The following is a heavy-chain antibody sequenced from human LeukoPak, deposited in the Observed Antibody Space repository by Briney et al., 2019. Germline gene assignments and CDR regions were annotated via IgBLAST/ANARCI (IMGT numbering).Heavy chain of an antibody. Sequence: GGSRRLSWAAAGFIVSSNYMNWVRQAPGKGLEWVSVIYSGGSTYYADSVKGRFTISRDNSKNTLYLQMNSLRAEDTAVYYCARGQNIPAWGQGTLVTVSS. D-gene: IGHD1/OR15-1a*01. J-gene: IGHJ4*02. CDR1: GFIVSSNY. CDR3: ARGQNIPA. V-gene: IGHV3-53*01. CDR2: IYSGGST.